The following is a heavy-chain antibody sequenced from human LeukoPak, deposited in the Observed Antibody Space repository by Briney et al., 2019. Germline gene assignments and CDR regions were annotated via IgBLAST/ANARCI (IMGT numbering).Heavy chain of an antibody. CDR3: ARGGIHRPDDY. CDR1: GGSFSGYY. D-gene: IGHD2-2*01. V-gene: IGHV4-34*01. Sequence: SETLSLTCAVYGGSFSGYYWSWIRQPPGKGLEWIGEINHSGSTNYNPSLKSRVTISVDTSKNQFSLKLSSVTAADTAVYYCARGGIHRPDDYWGQGTLVTVSS. CDR2: INHSGST. J-gene: IGHJ4*02.